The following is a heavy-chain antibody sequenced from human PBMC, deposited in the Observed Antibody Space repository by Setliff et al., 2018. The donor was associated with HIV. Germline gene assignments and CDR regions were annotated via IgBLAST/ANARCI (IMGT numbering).Heavy chain of an antibody. CDR1: GFTVSSYC. V-gene: IGHV3-21*01. J-gene: IGHJ6*03. D-gene: IGHD3-16*01. Sequence: GGSLRLSCAASGFTVSSYCMDWFRQAPGKGLEWVSSISYGSTYIYQSDSVRGRFTISRDDAKKSLYLQMNSLGAEDTAVYYCARSGGIGNYNWDVWGKGTTVTVSS. CDR2: ISYGSTYI. CDR3: ARSGGIGNYNWDV.